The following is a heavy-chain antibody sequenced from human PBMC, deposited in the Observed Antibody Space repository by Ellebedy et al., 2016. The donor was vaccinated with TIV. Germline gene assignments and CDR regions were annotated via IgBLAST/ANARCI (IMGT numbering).Heavy chain of an antibody. J-gene: IGHJ4*02. CDR1: GFTFSRFW. CDR3: ASAARGSGAYESF. Sequence: PGGSLRLSCAASGFTFSRFWMAWVRQAPGKGLEWVATINQGGRETYYVDSVKGRFTISRDNSKNSLYLQMNSLRADDPALYYGASAARGSGAYESFWGQGTLVTVSS. V-gene: IGHV3-7*01. CDR2: INQGGRET. D-gene: IGHD5-12*01.